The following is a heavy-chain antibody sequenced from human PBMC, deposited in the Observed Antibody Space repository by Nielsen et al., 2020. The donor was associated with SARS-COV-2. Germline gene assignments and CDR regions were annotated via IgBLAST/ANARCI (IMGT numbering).Heavy chain of an antibody. V-gene: IGHV1-18*01. CDR3: ARDALVMPTTMRF. CDR2: ISAYNGNT. J-gene: IGHJ4*02. D-gene: IGHD3-22*01. Sequence: ASVKDSCKSSGFTFTTYGFSWVRQAPGQGLEWMGWISAYNGNTIYAQKLQGRVTLTTDTSTTTAYMELRTLRSDDTAVYYCARDALVMPTTMRFWGQGTLVTVSS. CDR1: GFTFTTYG.